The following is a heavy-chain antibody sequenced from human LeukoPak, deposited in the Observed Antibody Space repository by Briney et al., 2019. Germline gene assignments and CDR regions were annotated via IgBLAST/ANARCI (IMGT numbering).Heavy chain of an antibody. D-gene: IGHD2-2*01. CDR3: AKRFCSATRCFHFDY. V-gene: IGHV3-23*01. CDR1: GFPFETNA. J-gene: IGHJ4*02. Sequence: GGSLRLSCATSGFPFETNAMSWVRQAPGKGLEWVSTISASGDNTYYAGSVKGRFTISRDNSKNTLYLQMDSLRAEDTAVYYCAKRFCSATRCFHFDYWGQGTLVTVSS. CDR2: ISASGDNT.